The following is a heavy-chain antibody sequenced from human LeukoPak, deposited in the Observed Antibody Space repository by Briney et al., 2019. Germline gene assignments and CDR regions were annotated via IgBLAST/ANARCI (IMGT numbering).Heavy chain of an antibody. CDR2: IYYSGST. Sequence: SETLSLTCTVSGGSISSYYWSWIRQPPGKGLEWIGYIYYSGSTNYNPSLKSRVTISVDTSKNQFSLKLSSVAAADTAVYYCARRRYDASGYYPSRGRYFDYWGQGTLVTVSS. J-gene: IGHJ4*02. D-gene: IGHD3-22*01. CDR3: ARRRYDASGYYPSRGRYFDY. V-gene: IGHV4-59*12. CDR1: GGSISSYY.